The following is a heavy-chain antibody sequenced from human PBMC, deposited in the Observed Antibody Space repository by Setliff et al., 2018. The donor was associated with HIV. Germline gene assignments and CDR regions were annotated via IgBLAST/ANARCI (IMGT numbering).Heavy chain of an antibody. Sequence: GESLKISCKGSGYSFSNYYIGWVRQMPREGLECMGVIYPGDFDTRYSPSFQGQVTISADKSISTAYLQWSSLKASDTAIYYCVRLFKGGRHYYDSSGYLSCMDVWGKGTTVTVS. V-gene: IGHV5-51*01. D-gene: IGHD3-22*01. CDR2: IYPGDFDT. CDR1: GYSFSNYY. J-gene: IGHJ6*03. CDR3: VRLFKGGRHYYDSSGYLSCMDV.